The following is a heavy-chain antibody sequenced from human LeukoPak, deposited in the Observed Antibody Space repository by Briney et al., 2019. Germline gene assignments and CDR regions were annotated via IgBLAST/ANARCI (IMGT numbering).Heavy chain of an antibody. Sequence: SETLSLTCAVYGGSFSGYYWSWIRQPPGKGLEWIGEINHSGSTNYNPSLKSRVTISVDTSKNQFSLKLSSVTAADTAVYCCARARKTTMIVAKDAFDIWGQGTMVTVSS. CDR3: ARARKTTMIVAKDAFDI. J-gene: IGHJ3*02. CDR1: GGSFSGYY. V-gene: IGHV4-34*01. D-gene: IGHD3-22*01. CDR2: INHSGST.